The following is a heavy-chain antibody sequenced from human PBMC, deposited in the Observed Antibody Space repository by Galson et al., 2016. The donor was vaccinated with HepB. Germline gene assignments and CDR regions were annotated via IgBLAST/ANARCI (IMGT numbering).Heavy chain of an antibody. D-gene: IGHD6-19*01. V-gene: IGHV3-23*01. Sequence: SLRLSCAASGFTFRDYALNWVRRAPGKGLGWVSHIDGPRPNPHYADSVRGRFSIYRDNSRDTLYLQMDSLTSEDSAIYYCTTWLSHHFDYWGQGTRVTVSS. CDR1: GFTFRDYA. CDR3: TTWLSHHFDY. J-gene: IGHJ4*02. CDR2: IDGPRPNP.